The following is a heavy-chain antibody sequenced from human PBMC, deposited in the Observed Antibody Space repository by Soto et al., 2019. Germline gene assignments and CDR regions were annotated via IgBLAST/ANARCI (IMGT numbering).Heavy chain of an antibody. CDR2: ISYDGSNK. V-gene: IGHV3-30*18. D-gene: IGHD2-15*01. J-gene: IGHJ4*02. Sequence: PGGSLRLSCAASGFTFSSYGMHWVRQAPGKGLEWVAVISYDGSNKYYADSVKGRFTISRDNSKNTLYLQMNSLRAEDTAVYYCAKPGVDCSGGSCYFDYWGQGTLVTVSS. CDR1: GFTFSSYG. CDR3: AKPGVDCSGGSCYFDY.